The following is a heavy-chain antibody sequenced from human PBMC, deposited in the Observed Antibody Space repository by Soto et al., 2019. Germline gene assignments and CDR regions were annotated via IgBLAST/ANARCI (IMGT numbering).Heavy chain of an antibody. CDR2: ISYDGSNK. V-gene: IGHV3-30-3*01. CDR3: ASGRTYYDSSGSFDY. CDR1: GFTFSSYA. J-gene: IGHJ4*02. Sequence: GGSLRLSCAASGFTFSSYAMHWVRQAPGKGLEWVAVISYDGSNKYYADSVKGRFTISRDNSKNTLYLQMNSLRAEDTAVYYCASGRTYYDSSGSFDYWGQGTLVTVSS. D-gene: IGHD3-22*01.